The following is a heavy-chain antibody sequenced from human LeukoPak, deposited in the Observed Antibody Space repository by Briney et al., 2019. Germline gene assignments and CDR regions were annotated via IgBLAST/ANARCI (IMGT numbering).Heavy chain of an antibody. CDR3: ARRAYNWGAFDI. CDR2: IWYDGSNK. Sequence: GRSLRLSCAASGFTCSSYGMHWVRQAPGKGLEWVAVIWYDGSNKYYADSVKGRFTISRDNSKNTLYLQMNSLRAEDTAVYYCARRAYNWGAFDIWGQGTMVTVSS. CDR1: GFTCSSYG. J-gene: IGHJ3*02. D-gene: IGHD5-24*01. V-gene: IGHV3-33*01.